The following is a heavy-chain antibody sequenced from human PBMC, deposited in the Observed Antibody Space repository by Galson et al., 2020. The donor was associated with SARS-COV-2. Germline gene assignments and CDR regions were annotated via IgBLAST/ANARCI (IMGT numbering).Heavy chain of an antibody. J-gene: IGHJ4*02. CDR3: ARLLGEFYHFDY. D-gene: IGHD3-16*01. Sequence: GESLKISCKGSGYSFTSNWIGWVRQMPGKVLEWIGRIYPGDSDTRYSPSFQGQVTISADKSISTAYLQWSSLKASDTAMYYCARLLGEFYHFDYWGQGTLGTVSS. CDR1: GYSFTSNW. CDR2: IYPGDSDT. V-gene: IGHV5-51*01.